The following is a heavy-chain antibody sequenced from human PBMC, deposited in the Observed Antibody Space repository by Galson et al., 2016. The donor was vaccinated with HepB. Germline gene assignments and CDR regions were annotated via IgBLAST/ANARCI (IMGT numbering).Heavy chain of an antibody. CDR1: GYTFTSYA. Sequence: SVKVSCKASGYTFTSYAISWLPQAPAQALEYLGWIDTSNGNTNYLQKFQDRVTLTTDTSTSTTYMELRSLISDDTAVYYCARHYSSTWPAGIIFDSWGPGTRVTVAS. J-gene: IGHJ4*02. CDR2: IDTSNGNT. V-gene: IGHV1-18*01. CDR3: ARHYSSTWPAGIIFDS. D-gene: IGHD6-6*01.